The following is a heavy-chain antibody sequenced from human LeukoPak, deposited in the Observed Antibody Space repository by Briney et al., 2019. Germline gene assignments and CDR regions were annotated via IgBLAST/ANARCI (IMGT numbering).Heavy chain of an antibody. CDR3: ARNRGHCDTAGCYPTGSPP. CDR1: GGALGSYS. V-gene: IGHV1-69*01. D-gene: IGHD2/OR15-2a*01. Sequence: GSSVKVSCKTSGGALGSYSISWVRQAPGQGLEWMGGIVPTFETANYAQKFQDGLTITADESTDTVYMELSSLTSEDTAVYYCARNRGHCDTAGCYPTGSPPWGQGTLVPVPP. CDR2: IVPTFETA. J-gene: IGHJ5*02.